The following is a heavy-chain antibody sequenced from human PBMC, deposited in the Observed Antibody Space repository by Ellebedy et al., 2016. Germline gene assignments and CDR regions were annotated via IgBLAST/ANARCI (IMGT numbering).Heavy chain of an antibody. D-gene: IGHD4-17*01. CDR1: GFTFSNFF. Sequence: GESLKISXVASGFTFSNFFMSWVRQVPGGGLEWFSTVSGDGKTTFSADSVKGRFAISRDSSKNSVYLRMNNLRLEDTAVYYCRQGHYADLWGQGTLVTVSS. CDR2: VSGDGKTT. V-gene: IGHV3-23*01. J-gene: IGHJ4*01. CDR3: RQGHYADL.